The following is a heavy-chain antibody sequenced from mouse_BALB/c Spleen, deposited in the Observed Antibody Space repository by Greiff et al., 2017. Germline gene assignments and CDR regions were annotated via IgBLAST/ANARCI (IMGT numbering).Heavy chain of an antibody. Sequence: EVKVVESGGGLVQPGGSLKLSCAASGFTFSSYGMSWVRQTPDKRLELVATINSNGGSTYYPDSVKGRFTISRDNAKNTLYLQMSSLKSEDTAMYYCATGTSWFAYWGQGTLVTVSA. J-gene: IGHJ3*01. CDR2: INSNGGST. CDR1: GFTFSSYG. V-gene: IGHV5-6-3*01. D-gene: IGHD4-1*01. CDR3: ATGTSWFAY.